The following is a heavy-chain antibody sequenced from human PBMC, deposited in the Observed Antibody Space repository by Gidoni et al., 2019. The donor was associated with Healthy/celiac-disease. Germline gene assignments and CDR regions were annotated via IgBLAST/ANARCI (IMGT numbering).Heavy chain of an antibody. CDR2: IEPSDSYT. J-gene: IGHJ4*02. CDR3: ARVSATYSSDDY. V-gene: IGHV5-10-1*03. CDR1: GYSFTSYW. D-gene: IGHD6-19*01. Sequence: EVQRVQSGAELKTPGECLRISCKGSGYSFTSYWISWVRQMPGKGLEWMGRIEPSDSYTNSSPSFQGNVTISADKSISTAYLQWSSLKASDTAMYYCARVSATYSSDDYWGQGTLVTVSA.